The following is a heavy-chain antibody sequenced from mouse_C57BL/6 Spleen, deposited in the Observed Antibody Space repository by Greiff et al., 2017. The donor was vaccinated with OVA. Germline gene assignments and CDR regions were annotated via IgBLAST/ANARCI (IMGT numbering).Heavy chain of an antibody. J-gene: IGHJ2*01. CDR2: ILPGSGST. D-gene: IGHD2-4*01. CDR1: GYTFTGYW. V-gene: IGHV1-9*01. CDR3: ARYYYDDDAVFDY. Sequence: VKLQESGAELMKPGASVKLSCKATGYTFTGYWIEWVKQRPGHGLEWIGEILPGSGSTNYNEKFKGKANFTADTSSNTAYLLLSTLTTENSAIYNCARYYYDDDAVFDYWGQGTTLTVSS.